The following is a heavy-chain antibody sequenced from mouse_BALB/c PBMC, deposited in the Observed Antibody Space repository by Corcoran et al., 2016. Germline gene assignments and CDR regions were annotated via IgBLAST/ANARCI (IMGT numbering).Heavy chain of an antibody. Sequence: QIQLVQSGPELKKPGETVKISCKASGYTFTNYGMNWVKQAPGKGLKWMGWINTYTGEPTYADDFKGRFAFSLETSASTAYLQINNLKNEDMATYFCAREGGNYGFAYWGQGTLVTVSA. CDR3: AREGGNYGFAY. CDR2: INTYTGEP. V-gene: IGHV9-1*02. J-gene: IGHJ3*01. D-gene: IGHD2-1*01. CDR1: GYTFTNYG.